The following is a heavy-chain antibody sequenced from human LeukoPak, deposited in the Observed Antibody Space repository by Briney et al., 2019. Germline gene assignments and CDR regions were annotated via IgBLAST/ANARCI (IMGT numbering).Heavy chain of an antibody. CDR3: ARDDYSSGMDV. V-gene: IGHV4-34*01. CDR2: INHSGST. CDR1: GGSFSGYY. J-gene: IGHJ6*02. Sequence: SETLSLTCAVYGGSFSGYYWSWIRQPPGKGLEWIGEINHSGSTNYNPSLKSRVTISVDTSKNQFSLKLSSVTAADTAVYYCARDDYSSGMDVWGQGTMVTVSS.